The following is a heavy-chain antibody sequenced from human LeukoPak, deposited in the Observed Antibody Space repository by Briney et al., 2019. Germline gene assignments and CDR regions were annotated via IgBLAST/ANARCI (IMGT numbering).Heavy chain of an antibody. CDR1: GDTFSSYS. CDR2: IIPIFGTA. Sequence: SVKVSCKPSGDTFSSYSINWVRQAPGQGLEWMGGIIPIFGTANYAQKFQGRVTITADESTSTAYMELSSLRSEDTAVYYCAAVAARSDYYYYYYMDVWGKGTTVTVSS. CDR3: AAVAARSDYYYYYYMDV. J-gene: IGHJ6*03. V-gene: IGHV1-69*13. D-gene: IGHD6-6*01.